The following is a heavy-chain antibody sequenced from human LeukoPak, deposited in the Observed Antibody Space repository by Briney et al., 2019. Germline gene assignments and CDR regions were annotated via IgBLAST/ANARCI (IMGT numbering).Heavy chain of an antibody. J-gene: IGHJ4*02. CDR2: ISAYNGNT. CDR1: GYTFTSYG. V-gene: IGHV1-18*01. CDR3: AGSLGYCTSNVCYLKY. D-gene: IGHD2-8*01. Sequence: ASVKVSCKASGYTFTSYGISWVRQAPGQGLEWVGWISAYNGNTNYAKKLQGRVTMTTDTSTNTAYMELRSLRSDDTAVYYCAGSLGYCTSNVCYLKYWGQGTLVTVSS.